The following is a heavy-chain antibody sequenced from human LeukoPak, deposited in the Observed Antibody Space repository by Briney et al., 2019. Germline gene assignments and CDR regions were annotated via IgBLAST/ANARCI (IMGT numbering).Heavy chain of an antibody. Sequence: ASVKVSCKVSGYTLTELSMHWVRQAPGQGLEWMGIINPSGGSTNYAQKFQGRVAMTRDMSTNTVYMELSSLRSEDTAVYYCARGSSGWYFSAEYFQHWGQGTLVTVSS. CDR2: INPSGGST. J-gene: IGHJ1*01. D-gene: IGHD6-19*01. CDR3: ARGSSGWYFSAEYFQH. CDR1: GYTLTELS. V-gene: IGHV1-46*01.